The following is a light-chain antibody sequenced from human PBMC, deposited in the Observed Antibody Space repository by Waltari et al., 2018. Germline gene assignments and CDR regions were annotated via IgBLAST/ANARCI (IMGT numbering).Light chain of an antibody. J-gene: IGKJ5*01. Sequence: DIQMTPSPSSVSASVGDRVTITCRASQDISSWLAWYQQKPGKAPKLLIYAASTLQSGVPSRFSGSGSETDFTLTISSLQPEDFATYFCQQANSFPITFGQGTRLEIK. CDR2: AAS. CDR1: QDISSW. CDR3: QQANSFPIT. V-gene: IGKV1D-12*01.